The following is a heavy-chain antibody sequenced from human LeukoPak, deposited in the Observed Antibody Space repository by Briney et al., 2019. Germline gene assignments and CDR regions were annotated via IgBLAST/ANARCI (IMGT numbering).Heavy chain of an antibody. D-gene: IGHD3-9*01. V-gene: IGHV3-7*01. CDR1: GFTFSSHW. J-gene: IGHJ4*02. Sequence: GGSLRLSCAGSGFTFSSHWMNWVRQAPGKGLEWVASIKDDGSEKHFLDSVNGRFAISRDNAKNSLYLQMNSLRDEDTAVYYCARDNDWAFHYWGQGTLVTVSS. CDR2: IKDDGSEK. CDR3: ARDNDWAFHY.